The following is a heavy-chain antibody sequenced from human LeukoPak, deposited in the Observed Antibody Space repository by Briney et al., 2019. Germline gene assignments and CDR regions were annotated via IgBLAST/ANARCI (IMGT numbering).Heavy chain of an antibody. CDR2: IYYSGNI. J-gene: IGHJ4*02. CDR3: ARDFRGGYDFWSGYYTPYYFDY. V-gene: IGHV4-39*02. D-gene: IGHD3-3*01. CDR1: GDSISSSNYY. Sequence: SETLSLTCSVSGDSISSSNYYWGWLRQPPGTGLEWIGSIYYSGNIYKNPSLKSRVTISIDTSKNHFSLKLSSVTAADTAVYYCARDFRGGYDFWSGYYTPYYFDYWGQGTLVTVSP.